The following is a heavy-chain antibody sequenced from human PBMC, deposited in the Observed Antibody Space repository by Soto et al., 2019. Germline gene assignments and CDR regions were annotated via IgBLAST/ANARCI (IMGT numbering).Heavy chain of an antibody. CDR3: VRDRYSRSRWFDP. J-gene: IGHJ5*02. Sequence: SQTLSLTCAISGDSVSRYSAAWNWIRQSPSGGLEWLGRTYYRSRFFSDYAESVKSRIIINPDTSKNQFSLQLKSGTPEDTAFYYCVRDRYSRSRWFDPWCQGTPVTVSS. CDR2: TYYRSRFFS. V-gene: IGHV6-1*01. CDR1: GDSVSRYSAA. D-gene: IGHD3-22*01.